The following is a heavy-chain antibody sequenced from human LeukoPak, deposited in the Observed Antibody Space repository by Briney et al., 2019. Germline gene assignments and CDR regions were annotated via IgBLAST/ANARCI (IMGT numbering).Heavy chain of an antibody. D-gene: IGHD5-18*01. J-gene: IGHJ4*02. Sequence: ASARVSCKASGYTFTSYDINWVRQAPGQGLEWMGWMNANSGNTGYAEKVQGRVTITRNTTISTVYMELSSLRSEDTAVYYCARLAMVKNPDFDYWGQGTLVTVSS. CDR3: ARLAMVKNPDFDY. CDR2: MNANSGNT. CDR1: GYTFTSYD. V-gene: IGHV1-8*03.